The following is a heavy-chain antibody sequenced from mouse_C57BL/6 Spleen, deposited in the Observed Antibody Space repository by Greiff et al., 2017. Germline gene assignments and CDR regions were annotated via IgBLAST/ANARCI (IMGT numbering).Heavy chain of an antibody. J-gene: IGHJ1*03. V-gene: IGHV1-47*01. CDR2: FHPYNDDT. CDR3: ARGGYGSSYDWYFDV. D-gene: IGHD1-1*01. CDR1: GYTFTTYP. Sequence: VQLQQSGAELVKPGASVKMSCKASGYTFTTYPIEWMKQNHGKSLEWIGNFHPYNDDTKYNEKFKGKATLTVEKSSSTVYLELSRLTSDGSAVYDGARGGYGSSYDWYFDVWGTGTTVTVSS.